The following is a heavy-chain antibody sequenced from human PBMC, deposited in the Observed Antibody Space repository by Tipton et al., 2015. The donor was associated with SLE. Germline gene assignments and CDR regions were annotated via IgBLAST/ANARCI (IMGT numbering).Heavy chain of an antibody. Sequence: SLRLSCAASGFTFSSYWRSWVRQAPGKGLEWVANIKQDGSEKYYVDSVKGRFTISRDNSKNTLYLQMNSLRAEDTAVYYCAKDLGVGALYWGQGTLVTVSS. V-gene: IGHV3-7*03. CDR1: GFTFSSYW. J-gene: IGHJ4*02. CDR3: AKDLGVGALY. CDR2: IKQDGSEK. D-gene: IGHD1-26*01.